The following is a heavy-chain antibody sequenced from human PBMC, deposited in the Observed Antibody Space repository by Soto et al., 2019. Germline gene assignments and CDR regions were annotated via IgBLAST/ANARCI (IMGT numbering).Heavy chain of an antibody. J-gene: IGHJ4*02. CDR1: GGSISSGDYY. V-gene: IGHV4-30-4*01. Sequence: PSETLSLTCTVSGGSISSGDYYWSWSRQPPGKGLEWIGYIYYSGSTYYNPSLKRGVTISVDTSKNQFSLKLRSVTAADTAVYYCARAFEGAGNGHYFDYWGQGPLVTVSS. CDR3: ARAFEGAGNGHYFDY. D-gene: IGHD3-16*01. CDR2: IYYSGST.